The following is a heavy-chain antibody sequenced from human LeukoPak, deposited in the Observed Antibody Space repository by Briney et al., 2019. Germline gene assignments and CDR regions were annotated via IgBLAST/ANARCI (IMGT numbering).Heavy chain of an antibody. D-gene: IGHD2-15*01. V-gene: IGHV3-30-3*01. Sequence: GGSLRLSCAASGFTFSSYAMHWVRQAPGKGLEWVAVISYDGSNKYYAGSVKGRFTTSRDNSKNTLYLQMNSLRAEDTAVYYCARDRDCSGGSCYSTLFDYWGQGTLVTVSS. J-gene: IGHJ4*02. CDR1: GFTFSSYA. CDR3: ARDRDCSGGSCYSTLFDY. CDR2: ISYDGSNK.